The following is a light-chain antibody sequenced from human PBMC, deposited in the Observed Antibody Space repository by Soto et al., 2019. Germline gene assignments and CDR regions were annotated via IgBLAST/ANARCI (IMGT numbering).Light chain of an antibody. J-gene: IGKJ1*01. V-gene: IGKV3-20*01. CDR1: QSVSSNY. Sequence: ETVLTQSPGTLSLSPGERATLSCRASQSVSSNYLDWYQHKPGQAPRLLIYGASNRATGIPDRFSGSGSGTDFTLTISRLEPEDFAVDYCQQYVTSPPSWTFGQGTKVEVK. CDR3: QQYVTSPPSWT. CDR2: GAS.